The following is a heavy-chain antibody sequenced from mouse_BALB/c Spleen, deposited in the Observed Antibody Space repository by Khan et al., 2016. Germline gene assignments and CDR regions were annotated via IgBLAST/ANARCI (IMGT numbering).Heavy chain of an antibody. CDR1: GFSLSRYS. Sequence: QVQLKESGPGLVAPSQSLSITCTVSGFSLSRYSVHWIRQPPGQGLEWLGRIWGGGSTDSNSALKSRLNLNKDNSRRQVVLKMNSQQTDDTAMYYCARGHDDTMDYWGQGTSVTVSS. V-gene: IGHV2-6-4*01. CDR3: ARGHDDTMDY. CDR2: IWGGGST. J-gene: IGHJ4*01. D-gene: IGHD2-12*01.